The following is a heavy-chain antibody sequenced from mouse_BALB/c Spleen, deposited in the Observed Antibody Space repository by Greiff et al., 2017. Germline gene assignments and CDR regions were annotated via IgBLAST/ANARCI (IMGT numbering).Heavy chain of an antibody. CDR2: ILPGSGST. V-gene: IGHV1-9*01. Sequence: QVQLQQSGAELMKPGASVKISCKATGYTFSSYWIEWVKQRPGHGLEWIGEILPGSGSTNYNEKFKGKATFTADTSSNTAYMQLSSLTSEDSAVYYCARNGYDVGRAMDYWGQGTSVTVSS. CDR3: ARNGYDVGRAMDY. CDR1: GYTFSSYW. D-gene: IGHD2-2*01. J-gene: IGHJ4*01.